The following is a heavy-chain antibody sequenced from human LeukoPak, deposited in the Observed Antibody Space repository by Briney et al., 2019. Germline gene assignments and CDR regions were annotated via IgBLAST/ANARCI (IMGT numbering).Heavy chain of an antibody. D-gene: IGHD5-18*01. CDR3: AKFLAFVDTAMVSPRYMDV. CDR1: GFTFSSYA. Sequence: PGGSLRLSCAASGFTFSSYAMSLVRQAPGKGLEWVSAISGSGGSTYYADSVKGRFTISRDNSKNTLYLQMNSLRAEDTAVYYCAKFLAFVDTAMVSPRYMDVWGKGTTVTVSS. J-gene: IGHJ6*03. CDR2: ISGSGGST. V-gene: IGHV3-23*01.